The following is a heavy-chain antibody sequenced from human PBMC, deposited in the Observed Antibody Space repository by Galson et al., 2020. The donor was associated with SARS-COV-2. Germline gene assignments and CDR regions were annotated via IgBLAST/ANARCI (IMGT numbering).Heavy chain of an antibody. Sequence: GGSLRLSCSATGFTFSDYAIHWVRQAPGQGLEVVSTIGTDGLSTYYADSVKGRFTVSRDNSRNSLYLQMSSLRADDTAIYYCVKDFWPRQMSYGPLDLWGQGTLVTVSS. J-gene: IGHJ5*02. CDR3: VKDFWPRQMSYGPLDL. CDR1: GFTFSDYA. CDR2: IGTDGLST. D-gene: IGHD3-16*01. V-gene: IGHV3-64D*06.